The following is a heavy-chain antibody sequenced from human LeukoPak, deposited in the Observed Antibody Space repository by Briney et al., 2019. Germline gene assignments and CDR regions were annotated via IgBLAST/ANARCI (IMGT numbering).Heavy chain of an antibody. Sequence: SEPLTLTCTLSGRSIISSSHYWRRIPQPPGKGLERIDSVIGSTGYDERCGYNPSLKSRLTICVDTSKNQFSLRLRSVADEDTASYCCASLAMSGAAGRGYLDNWGQGTMVTVRS. CDR1: GRSIISSSHY. V-gene: IGHV4-39*01. CDR3: ASLAMSGAAGRGYLDN. CDR2: TGYDERC. J-gene: IGHJ4*02. D-gene: IGHD1-26*01.